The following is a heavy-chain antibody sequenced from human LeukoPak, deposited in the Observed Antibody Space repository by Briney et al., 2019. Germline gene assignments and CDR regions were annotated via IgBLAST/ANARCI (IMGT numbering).Heavy chain of an antibody. J-gene: IGHJ4*02. V-gene: IGHV4-39*01. CDR3: ARQDSWGFLLGDY. CDR2: IYYSGST. Sequence: SETLSLTCTVSGGSISSSSYYWGWIRQPPGNGLEWIGSIYYSGSTYYNPSLKSRVTISVDTSKNQFSLKLSSVTAADTAVYYCARQDSWGFLLGDYWGQGTLVTVSS. CDR1: GGSISSSSYY. D-gene: IGHD7-27*01.